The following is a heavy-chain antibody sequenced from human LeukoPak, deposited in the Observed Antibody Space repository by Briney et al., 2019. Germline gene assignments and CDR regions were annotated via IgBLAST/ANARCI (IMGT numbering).Heavy chain of an antibody. V-gene: IGHV1-8*01. CDR3: ASVHNYYGSGSYSY. Sequence: ASVKVSCKASGFTLTGYDINWVRQATGQGLEWMGWMNPNSGNRGYAQKFQGRVTMTRDTSTSTVYMELSSLRSEDAAVYYCASVHNYYGSGSYSYWGQGTLVTVSS. D-gene: IGHD3-10*01. J-gene: IGHJ4*02. CDR1: GFTLTGYD. CDR2: MNPNSGNR.